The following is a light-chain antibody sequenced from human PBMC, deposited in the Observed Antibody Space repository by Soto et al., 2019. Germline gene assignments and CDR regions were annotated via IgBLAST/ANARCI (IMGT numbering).Light chain of an antibody. CDR1: QSVSSNY. Sequence: EIVLTQSPGTLSLSPGERATLSCRASQSVSSNYLAWYKQKPGQAPRLLIYDASSRATGIPARFSGSGSGTYFTLTIRRLEPEDFAVYYCQRYGSSPLTFGGGTKVEIK. CDR3: QRYGSSPLT. V-gene: IGKV3-20*01. CDR2: DAS. J-gene: IGKJ4*01.